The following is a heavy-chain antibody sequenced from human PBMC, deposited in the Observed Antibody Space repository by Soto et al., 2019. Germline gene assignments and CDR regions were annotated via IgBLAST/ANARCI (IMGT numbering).Heavy chain of an antibody. CDR3: ARDRVVSSGYYSAHDAFDI. J-gene: IGHJ3*02. Sequence: ASVKVSCKASGYTFTGYYMHWVRQAPGQGLEWMGWINPNSGGTNYAQKFQGWVTMTRDTSISTAYMELSRLRSDDTAVYYCARDRVVSSGYYSAHDAFDIWGQGTMVTVSS. D-gene: IGHD3-22*01. CDR2: INPNSGGT. CDR1: GYTFTGYY. V-gene: IGHV1-2*04.